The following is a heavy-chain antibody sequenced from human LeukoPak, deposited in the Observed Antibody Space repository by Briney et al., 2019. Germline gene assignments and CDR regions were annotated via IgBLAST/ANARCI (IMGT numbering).Heavy chain of an antibody. D-gene: IGHD4-17*01. Sequence: SETLSLTCTVSGGSISSGGYYWSWIRQPPGKGLEWIGYIYHSGSTYYNPSLKSRVTISVDRSKNQFSLKLSSVTAADTAVYYCARSWTTVTTTPLDYWGQGTLVTVSS. CDR3: ARSWTTVTTTPLDY. V-gene: IGHV4-30-2*01. CDR2: IYHSGST. CDR1: GGSISSGGYY. J-gene: IGHJ4*02.